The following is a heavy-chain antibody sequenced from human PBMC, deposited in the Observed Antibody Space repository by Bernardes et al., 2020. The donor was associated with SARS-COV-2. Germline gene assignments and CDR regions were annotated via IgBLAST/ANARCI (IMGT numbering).Heavy chain of an antibody. CDR1: GDTLTSYA. V-gene: IGHV1-69*13. D-gene: IGHD6-6*01. J-gene: IGHJ5*02. Sequence: SVTVSCKATGDTLTSYAFSCVLQAPGQGLEWRGVIIANYVSTNYAQNFQGRVTITADESTSTAYMDLSIVRSEDTALYYCAREPIAARPGIWFDPWGQGTLITVSS. CDR3: AREPIAARPGIWFDP. CDR2: IIANYVST.